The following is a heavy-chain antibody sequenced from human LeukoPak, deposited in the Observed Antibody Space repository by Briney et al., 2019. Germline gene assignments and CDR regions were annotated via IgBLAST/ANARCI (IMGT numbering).Heavy chain of an antibody. CDR2: IYTSGST. V-gene: IGHV4-4*07. J-gene: IGHJ3*02. CDR1: GGSITSYY. Sequence: PAETLSLTCSVSGGSITSYYWSWIRKPAGKGLEWIGRIYTSGSTNYSPSLKSRITMSVDTSNNQFSLNMSSVAAADQAVYYCARDSTARDYDIWGQGTMVAVSS. D-gene: IGHD2-2*01. CDR3: ARDSTARDYDI.